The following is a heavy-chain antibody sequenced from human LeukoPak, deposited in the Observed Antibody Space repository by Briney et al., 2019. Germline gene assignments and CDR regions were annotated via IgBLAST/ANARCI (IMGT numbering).Heavy chain of an antibody. D-gene: IGHD3-22*01. Sequence: ASVKVSCKASGYTFTGYYMHWVRQAPGQGLEWMGWINPNSGGTNYAQKFQGRVTMTRDTSISTAYMELSRLRSDDTAVYYCARPPALYDSSGYHYWYFDLWGRGTLVTVSS. V-gene: IGHV1-2*02. J-gene: IGHJ2*01. CDR1: GYTFTGYY. CDR2: INPNSGGT. CDR3: ARPPALYDSSGYHYWYFDL.